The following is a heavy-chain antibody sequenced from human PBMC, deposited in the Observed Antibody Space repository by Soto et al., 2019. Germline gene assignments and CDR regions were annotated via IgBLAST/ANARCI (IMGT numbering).Heavy chain of an antibody. Sequence: EVQLLESGGGLVQPGGSLRLSCAASGFTFSNYAVPGVRQAPGKGLEWVSTISGSGGRTYYADPVKGRFTISRDNSKNTLYLQMNSLRAEDTAVYYCAKDQGSSWYEIDYWGQGTLVTVSS. CDR2: ISGSGGRT. V-gene: IGHV3-23*01. D-gene: IGHD6-13*01. CDR3: AKDQGSSWYEIDY. CDR1: GFTFSNYA. J-gene: IGHJ4*02.